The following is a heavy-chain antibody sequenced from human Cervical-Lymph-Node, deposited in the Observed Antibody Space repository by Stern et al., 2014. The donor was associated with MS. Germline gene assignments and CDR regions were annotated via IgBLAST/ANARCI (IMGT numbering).Heavy chain of an antibody. D-gene: IGHD4-17*01. J-gene: IGHJ6*02. Sequence: VQLVESGAEVKKPGSSVRVSCKASGGPFSSYAISWVRQAPGHGLGWMGEITPIFGTPNYAQKFQGRVTITADESTRTASIELSSLRSEDTAVYYCAKGRADYGDYQGLDVWGQGTTVTVSS. V-gene: IGHV1-69*01. CDR2: ITPIFGTP. CDR3: AKGRADYGDYQGLDV. CDR1: GGPFSSYA.